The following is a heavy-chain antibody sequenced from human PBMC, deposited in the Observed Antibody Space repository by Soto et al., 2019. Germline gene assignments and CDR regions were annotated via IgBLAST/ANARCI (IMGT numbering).Heavy chain of an antibody. Sequence: SETLSLTCSVSGGYISSGGYYWSWVRQHPGKGLGWIGHIYYSGSTYYNPSLKSRVTISVDTSKNQLSLKLSSVTAADTAVYYCARDSYYDSSGYHLDYWGQGTLVTVSS. D-gene: IGHD3-22*01. V-gene: IGHV4-31*03. CDR3: ARDSYYDSSGYHLDY. CDR1: GGYISSGGYY. CDR2: IYYSGST. J-gene: IGHJ4*02.